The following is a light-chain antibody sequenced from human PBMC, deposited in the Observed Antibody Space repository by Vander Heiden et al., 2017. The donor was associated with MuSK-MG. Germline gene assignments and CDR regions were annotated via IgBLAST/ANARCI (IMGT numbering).Light chain of an antibody. CDR1: QSVSGY. J-gene: IGKJ2*01. Sequence: DIVLTQSPATLSLSPGETATLSCRASQSVSGYLGWYQQKPGQPPRLLIFDTSDRATGSPARFRGRGSGTDFTLPISSLEAEDAAVYYCQQRYAWYTFGQGTKLEIK. V-gene: IGKV3-11*01. CDR3: QQRYAWYT. CDR2: DTS.